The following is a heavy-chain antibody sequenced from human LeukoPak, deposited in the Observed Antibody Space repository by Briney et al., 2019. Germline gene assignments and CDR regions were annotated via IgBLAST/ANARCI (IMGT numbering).Heavy chain of an antibody. J-gene: IGHJ4*02. CDR2: INWNSDSI. CDR3: AINGGGDSGYGNFDY. Sequence: GGSLRLSCAVSGFTFDDYAMHWVRQVPGKGLEWVSGINWNSDSIGYADSAKGRFTTSRDNAKNSLYLQMNSLRAEDTAFYYCAINGGGDSGYGNFDYWGQGTLVTVSS. D-gene: IGHD5-12*01. CDR1: GFTFDDYA. V-gene: IGHV3-9*01.